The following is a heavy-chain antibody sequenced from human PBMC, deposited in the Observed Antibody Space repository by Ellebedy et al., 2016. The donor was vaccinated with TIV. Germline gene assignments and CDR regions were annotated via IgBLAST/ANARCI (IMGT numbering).Heavy chain of an antibody. CDR2: IYHSGHT. Sequence: MPSETLSPTCPLPGYSTSSGYFWVWVRQPPGKGLECIGSIYHSGHTYYNPSLKSPVTISVDTSKNQFSLRLNSVTAADTALYYCARGGTEAFDYWGQGTLVTVSS. J-gene: IGHJ4*02. V-gene: IGHV4-38-2*02. CDR3: ARGGTEAFDY. CDR1: GYSTSSGYF.